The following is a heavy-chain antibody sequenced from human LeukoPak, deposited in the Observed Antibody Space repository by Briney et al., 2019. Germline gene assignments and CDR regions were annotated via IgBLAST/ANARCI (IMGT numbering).Heavy chain of an antibody. CDR2: ISAYNGNT. D-gene: IGHD3-9*01. J-gene: IGHJ4*02. Sequence: ASVKLSCKASGGTFSSYAISWVRQAPGQGLEWMGWISAYNGNTNYAQKLQGRVTMTTDTSTSTAYMELRSLRSDDTAVYYCARGGILTGYYTHLFDYWGQGTLVTVSS. V-gene: IGHV1-18*01. CDR1: GGTFSSYA. CDR3: ARGGILTGYYTHLFDY.